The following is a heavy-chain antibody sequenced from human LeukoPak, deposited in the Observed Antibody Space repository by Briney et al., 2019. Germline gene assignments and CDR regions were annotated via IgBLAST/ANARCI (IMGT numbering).Heavy chain of an antibody. CDR2: IIPILGIA. Sequence: SVKVSCKASGGTFSSYTISWVRQAPGQGLEWMGRIIPILGIANYAQKFQGRVTITADRSTSTAYMELSSLRSEDTAVYYCARARGDYDSSGYYYYYYGMDVWGQGTTVTVSS. CDR1: GGTFSSYT. CDR3: ARARGDYDSSGYYYYYYGMDV. D-gene: IGHD3-22*01. J-gene: IGHJ6*02. V-gene: IGHV1-69*02.